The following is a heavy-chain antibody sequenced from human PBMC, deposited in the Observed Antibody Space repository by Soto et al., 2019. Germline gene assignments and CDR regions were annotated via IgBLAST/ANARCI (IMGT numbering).Heavy chain of an antibody. J-gene: IGHJ4*02. CDR1: GFTFSIYA. CDR2: ISGSGGST. D-gene: IGHD1-26*01. V-gene: IGHV3-23*01. CDR3: AKAGVGATSFDD. Sequence: GGSLRLSCAASGFTFSIYAMSWVRQAPGKGLEWVSAISGSGGSTYYADSVKGRFTISRDNSKNTLYLQMNSLRAEDTAVYYCAKAGVGATSFDDWGQGTLVTVSS.